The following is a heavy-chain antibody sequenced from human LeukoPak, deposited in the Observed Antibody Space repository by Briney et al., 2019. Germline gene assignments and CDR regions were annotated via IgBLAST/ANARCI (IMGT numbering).Heavy chain of an antibody. Sequence: ASVKVSCKASGYTFTGYYMHWVRQAPGQGLEWMGWINPNSGGTNYALRFQGRVTTTRDTSISTAYMELSRLRSDDTAVYYCAREATSGSYPRSYYYYMDVWGKGTTVTISS. CDR3: AREATSGSYPRSYYYYMDV. V-gene: IGHV1-2*02. CDR2: INPNSGGT. D-gene: IGHD1-26*01. J-gene: IGHJ6*03. CDR1: GYTFTGYY.